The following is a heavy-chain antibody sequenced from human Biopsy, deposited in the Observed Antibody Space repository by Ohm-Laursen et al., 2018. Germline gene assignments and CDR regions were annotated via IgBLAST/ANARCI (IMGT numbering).Heavy chain of an antibody. CDR1: GFTFSAAW. CDR3: TAGIPGLSRSSDH. V-gene: IGHV3-15*05. J-gene: IGHJ4*02. Sequence: SLRLSCAASGFTFSAAWMYWVRQAPGKGLECVALVKSNANGGTTEYPAPVEGRFSISRDDSRNTVYLHMSSLNTDDTAMYFCTAGIPGLSRSSDHWGQGTLVTVSS. D-gene: IGHD6-19*01. CDR2: VKSNANGGTT.